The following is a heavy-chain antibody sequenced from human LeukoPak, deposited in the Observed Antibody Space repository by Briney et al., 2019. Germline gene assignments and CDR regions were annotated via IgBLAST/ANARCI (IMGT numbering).Heavy chain of an antibody. CDR2: IYNSVST. V-gene: IGHV4-59*01. CDR3: ARVHSDGSGYNFDY. J-gene: IGHJ4*02. D-gene: IGHD3-22*01. CDR1: GGSISSYY. Sequence: PSETLSLTCTVSGGSISSYYWSWIRQPPGKGLEWSGYIYNSVSTNYNPSLKSRVTISVDTSKSQFSLNLSSMTAADTAVYYCARVHSDGSGYNFDYWGQGTLVTVSS.